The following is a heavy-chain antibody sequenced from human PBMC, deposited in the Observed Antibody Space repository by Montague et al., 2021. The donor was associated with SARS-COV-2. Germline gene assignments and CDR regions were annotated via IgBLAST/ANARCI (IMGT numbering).Heavy chain of an antibody. Sequence: SETLSLTCTVSGGSISSSSYYWGWIRQPPGKGLEWIGSIYYSGSTYYNPSLKSRVTISVDTSKNQFSLKLSSVTAADTAVYYCARFLGFCSGANCYSSGMDVWGQGTTVTVSS. CDR3: ARFLGFCSGANCYSSGMDV. J-gene: IGHJ6*02. CDR1: GGSISSSSYY. CDR2: IYYSGST. D-gene: IGHD2-15*01. V-gene: IGHV4-39*07.